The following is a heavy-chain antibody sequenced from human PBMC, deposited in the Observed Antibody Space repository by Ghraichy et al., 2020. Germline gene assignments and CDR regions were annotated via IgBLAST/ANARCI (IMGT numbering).Heavy chain of an antibody. V-gene: IGHV3-9*01. CDR3: AKAYHISSGWSPGPLDY. CDR2: ISWNSGSI. J-gene: IGHJ4*02. Sequence: SLNISCAASGFTFDDYAMHWVRQAPGKGLEWVSGISWNSGSIGYADSVKGRFTISRDNAKNSLYLQMNSLRAEDTALYYCAKAYHISSGWSPGPLDYWGQGTLVTVSS. D-gene: IGHD6-19*01. CDR1: GFTFDDYA.